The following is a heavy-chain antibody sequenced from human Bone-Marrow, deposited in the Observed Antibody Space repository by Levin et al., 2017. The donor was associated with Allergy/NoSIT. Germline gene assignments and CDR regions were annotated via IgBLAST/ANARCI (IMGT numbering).Heavy chain of an antibody. CDR3: ARERSKMLLDY. V-gene: IGHV3-23*01. CDR2: ISGSGDAT. D-gene: IGHD1-1*01. CDR1: AFTFNTYT. Sequence: GGSLRLSCTASAFTFNTYTMSWVRQAPGKGLEWVSAISGSGDATFYADSVKGRFTISRDNSKNTLELQMNSLRAEDTAVYYCARERSKMLLDYWGQGTLVTVSS. J-gene: IGHJ4*02.